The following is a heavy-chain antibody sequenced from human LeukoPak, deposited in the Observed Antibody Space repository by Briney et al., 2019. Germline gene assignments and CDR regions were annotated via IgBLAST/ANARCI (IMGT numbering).Heavy chain of an antibody. D-gene: IGHD6-13*01. J-gene: IGHJ4*02. CDR3: AKGGSSSWYFYYFDY. CDR1: GFTFSSYA. V-gene: IGHV3-23*01. CDR2: ISGSGGST. Sequence: SGGSLRLSCAASGFTFSSYAMSWVRQAPGKGLEWVSAISGSGGSTYYADSVKGRFTISRDNSKNTLYLQMNSLRAEDTAVYYCAKGGSSSWYFYYFDYWGQGTLVTVSS.